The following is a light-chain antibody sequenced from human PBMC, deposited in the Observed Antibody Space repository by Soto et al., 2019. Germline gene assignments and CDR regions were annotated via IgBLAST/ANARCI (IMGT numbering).Light chain of an antibody. CDR1: QSVLYSSNNKNY. V-gene: IGKV4-1*01. CDR2: WAS. J-gene: IGKJ4*01. CDR3: QQFYSTPPVT. Sequence: DIVMTQSPDSLAVSLGERATINCKSSQSVLYSSNNKNYLAWYQQKPGQPPKLLIYWASTLESGVPDRFSGSGSGTDFPLTLTSLQAEDVSVYFCQQFYSTPPVTFGGGTKVEIK.